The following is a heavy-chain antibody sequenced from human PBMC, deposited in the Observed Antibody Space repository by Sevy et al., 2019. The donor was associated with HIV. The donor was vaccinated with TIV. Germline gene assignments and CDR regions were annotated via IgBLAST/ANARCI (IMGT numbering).Heavy chain of an antibody. J-gene: IGHJ4*02. V-gene: IGHV3-15*01. CDR1: GFSFTNAW. D-gene: IGHD1-26*01. CDR2: IKSKTDGGTR. Sequence: GGSLRLSCAASGFSFTNAWMSWVRQAPGKGLEWVGRIKSKTDGGTRDFAAPVKGRFAISRADSKSTFYLQMDSLKTEDTSVYYCTAGVGTTDCDYWGQGILVTVSS. CDR3: TAGVGTTDCDY.